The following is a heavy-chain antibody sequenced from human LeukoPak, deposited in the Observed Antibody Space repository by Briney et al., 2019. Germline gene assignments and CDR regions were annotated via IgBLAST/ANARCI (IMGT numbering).Heavy chain of an antibody. CDR1: GYTLTELS. V-gene: IGHV1-24*01. J-gene: IGHJ4*02. CDR3: ATIAYVWGSYFDY. Sequence: GASVKVSCKASGYTLTELSMHWVRQAPGKGLEWMGGFDPEDGETIYAQKFQGRVTMTEDTSTDTAYTELSSLRSEDTAVYYCATIAYVWGSYFDYWGQGTLVTVSS. CDR2: FDPEDGET. D-gene: IGHD3-16*01.